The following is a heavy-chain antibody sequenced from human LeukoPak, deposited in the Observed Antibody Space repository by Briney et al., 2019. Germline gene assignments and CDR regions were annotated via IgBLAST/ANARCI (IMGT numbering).Heavy chain of an antibody. CDR1: GGSISSYY. J-gene: IGHJ6*03. Sequence: SETLSLTCTVSGGSISSYYWSRIRQPAGKGLEWIGRIYTSGSTNYNPSLKSRVTMSVDTSKNQFSLKLSSVTAADTAVYYCARSRRVGRSYYGSGTGLPTDYYYYYMDVWGKGTTVTVSS. CDR3: ARSRRVGRSYYGSGTGLPTDYYYYYMDV. CDR2: IYTSGST. D-gene: IGHD3-10*01. V-gene: IGHV4-4*07.